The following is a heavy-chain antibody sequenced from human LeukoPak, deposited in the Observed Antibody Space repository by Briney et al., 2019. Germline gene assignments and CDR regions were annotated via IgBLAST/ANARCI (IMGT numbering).Heavy chain of an antibody. Sequence: SETLSLTCTVSGGSISSYYWSWIWQPAGKGLEWIGRIYSSGSTNYNPSLKSRVTMSVDTSKNQFSLKLRSMTAADTAVYYCARGTYDSGSYYGHWFDPWGQGTLVTVSS. CDR1: GGSISSYY. D-gene: IGHD3-10*01. CDR2: IYSSGST. J-gene: IGHJ5*02. V-gene: IGHV4-4*07. CDR3: ARGTYDSGSYYGHWFDP.